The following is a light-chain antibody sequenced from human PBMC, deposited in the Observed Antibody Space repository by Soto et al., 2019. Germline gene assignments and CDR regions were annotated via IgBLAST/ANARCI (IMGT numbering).Light chain of an antibody. V-gene: IGLV1-47*01. Sequence: QPVLTQPPSASGAPGQRVSISCSGSSSSIGSNYVYWYQQLPGTAPKLLIYRDDQRPSGVPDRFSGSKSGTSASLAISGLRPEDESDYYCSAWDDSLSGQVFGGGTKLTVL. CDR1: SSSIGSNY. CDR2: RDD. CDR3: SAWDDSLSGQV. J-gene: IGLJ3*02.